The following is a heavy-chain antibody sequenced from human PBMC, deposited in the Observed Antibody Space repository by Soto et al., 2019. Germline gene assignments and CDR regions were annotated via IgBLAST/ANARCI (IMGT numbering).Heavy chain of an antibody. CDR2: ISGSGGST. D-gene: IGHD2-15*01. J-gene: IGHJ4*02. CDR1: GFTFSSYA. V-gene: IGHV3-23*01. CDR3: AKDSEDCSGGSCYSSWGFIFDY. Sequence: GGSLRLSCAASGFTFSSYAMSWVRQAPGKGLEWVSAISGSGGSTYYADSVKGRFTISRDNSKNTLYLQMNSLRAEDKAVYYCAKDSEDCSGGSCYSSWGFIFDYWGQGTLVTVSS.